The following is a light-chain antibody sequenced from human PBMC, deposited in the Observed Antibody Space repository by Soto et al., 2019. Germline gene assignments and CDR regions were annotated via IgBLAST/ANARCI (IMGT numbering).Light chain of an antibody. Sequence: QSALTQPASVSGSPGQSITISCTGTSSDVGAYNYVSWYQQHPGKAPRLIIYDVTNRPSGVSNRFSGSKSGNTASLTISGLQDEDEDYYYCTSYTSSTSGVFGGGTQLTVL. CDR1: SSDVGAYNY. J-gene: IGLJ3*02. V-gene: IGLV2-14*01. CDR3: TSYTSSTSGV. CDR2: DVT.